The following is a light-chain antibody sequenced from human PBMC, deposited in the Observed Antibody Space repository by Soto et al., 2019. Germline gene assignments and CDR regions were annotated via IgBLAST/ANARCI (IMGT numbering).Light chain of an antibody. Sequence: QSALTQPASVSGSPGQSITISCTGTSSDVGAYDFVSWYQQHPDKAPKLMIYEVRNRPSGVSNRFSGSKSVNTATLTISGLQAEDEADYYCSSYTTSSPRVFGTGTKLTVL. J-gene: IGLJ1*01. CDR1: SSDVGAYDF. CDR3: SSYTTSSPRV. CDR2: EVR. V-gene: IGLV2-14*03.